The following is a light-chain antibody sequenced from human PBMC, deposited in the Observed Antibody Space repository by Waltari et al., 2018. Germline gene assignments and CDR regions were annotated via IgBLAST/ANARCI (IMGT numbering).Light chain of an antibody. Sequence: QSALTQPASVSGSPGQSITISCSGTSSDVGGYNYVSWYQQHPGKAPKLMIYDVSQRPSGVSNRFAGSKSGTTASLPISGLQAEDEADYYCSSDTSISTVIFGGGTKLTVL. CDR2: DVS. CDR1: SSDVGGYNY. CDR3: SSDTSISTVI. V-gene: IGLV2-14*03. J-gene: IGLJ2*01.